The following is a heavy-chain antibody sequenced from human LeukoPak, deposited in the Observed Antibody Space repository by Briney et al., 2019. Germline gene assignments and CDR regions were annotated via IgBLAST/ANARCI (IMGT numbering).Heavy chain of an antibody. CDR1: GFTFGNYA. V-gene: IGHV3-64D*06. CDR2: ISTNGGST. J-gene: IGHJ4*02. CDR3: VSTAQG. D-gene: IGHD4-17*01. Sequence: GGSLRLSCSASGFTFGNYAMHWVRQAPGKGLEYVSAISTNGGSTYYADSVKGRFTISRDNSKNTLYLQMSSLSTEDTAVYYCVSTAQGWGQGILVTVSS.